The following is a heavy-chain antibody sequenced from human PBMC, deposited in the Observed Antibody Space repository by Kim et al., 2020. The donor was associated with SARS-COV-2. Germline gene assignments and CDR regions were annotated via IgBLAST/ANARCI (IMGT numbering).Heavy chain of an antibody. J-gene: IGHJ3*02. Sequence: VKGRVTISRDNAKNSLYLQMNSLRAEDTALYYCAKDWVYGSGYYPGAFDIWGQGTMVTVSS. V-gene: IGHV3-9*01. CDR3: AKDWVYGSGYYPGAFDI. D-gene: IGHD3-22*01.